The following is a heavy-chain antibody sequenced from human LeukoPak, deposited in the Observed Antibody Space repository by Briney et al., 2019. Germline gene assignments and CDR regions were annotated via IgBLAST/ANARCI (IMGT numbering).Heavy chain of an antibody. Sequence: PGGSLRLSCAASGFTFSSYWMSWVRQAPGKGLEWVANIKQDGREKYYVDSVKGRFTISRDNAKNSLYLQMNNLRAEDTAVYYCARFSSGLLDAFDIWGQGTMVIVSS. D-gene: IGHD6-19*01. CDR2: IKQDGREK. J-gene: IGHJ3*02. V-gene: IGHV3-7*01. CDR3: ARFSSGLLDAFDI. CDR1: GFTFSSYW.